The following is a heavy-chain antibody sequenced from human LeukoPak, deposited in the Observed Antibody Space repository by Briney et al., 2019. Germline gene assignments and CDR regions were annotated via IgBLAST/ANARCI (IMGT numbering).Heavy chain of an antibody. Sequence: PGGSLRLSCEVSGITFSRHSMNWVRQAPGKGLEWVASIGSSRRYIYHADSVRGRFTISGDNAEKSLYLEMNSLRVEDTAVYYCTSGSLWSGILEYWGQGTLVIVSS. D-gene: IGHD3-3*01. V-gene: IGHV3-21*01. CDR3: TSGSLWSGILEY. CDR2: IGSSRRYI. J-gene: IGHJ4*02. CDR1: GITFSRHS.